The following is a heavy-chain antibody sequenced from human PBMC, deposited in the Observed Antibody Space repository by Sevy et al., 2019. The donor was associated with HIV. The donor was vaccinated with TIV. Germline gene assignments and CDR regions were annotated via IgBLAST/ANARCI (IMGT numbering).Heavy chain of an antibody. CDR2: FDPEDGET. J-gene: IGHJ4*02. CDR3: TTMEYYLNVIGYSSGDY. Sequence: ASVKVSCRVSGYTLTQLYMHWVRHAPGKTLEWMGCFDPEDGETIYAQKFQGRVTMTVDTSANTAYMQLSSLRSEDTAVYYCTTMEYYLNVIGYSSGDYWGQGTLVTVSS. D-gene: IGHD3-22*01. CDR1: GYTLTQLY. V-gene: IGHV1-24*01.